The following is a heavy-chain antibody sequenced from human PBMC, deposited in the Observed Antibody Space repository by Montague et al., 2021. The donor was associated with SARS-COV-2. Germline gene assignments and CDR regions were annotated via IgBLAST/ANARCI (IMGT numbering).Heavy chain of an antibody. CDR2: INHSGST. V-gene: IGHV4-34*01. CDR3: ARGRAVSQFLRTYSSSWYWFDP. CDR1: GGSFSGYY. J-gene: IGHJ5*02. Sequence: SETLSLTCAVYGGSFSGYYWSWIRQPPGKGLEWIGEINHSGSTNYNPSLKSRVTILVDTSKNQFSLKLSSVTAADTAVYYCARGRAVSQFLRTYSSSWYWFDPWGQGTLVTVSS. D-gene: IGHD6-13*01.